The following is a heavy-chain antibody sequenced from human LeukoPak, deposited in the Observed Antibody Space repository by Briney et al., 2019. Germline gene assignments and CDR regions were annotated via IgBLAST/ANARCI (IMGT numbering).Heavy chain of an antibody. D-gene: IGHD6-19*01. J-gene: IGHJ6*03. CDR2: ISTSGST. CDR3: AKQLVVAGYYYYYYMYV. Sequence: SETLSLTCTVSGGSISRNYWSWVRQPPGKGLEWIGYISTSGSTTYNPSLKSRVTISGDTSKNQFSLKLSSVTAADTAVYYCAKQLVVAGYYYYYYMYVWGEGTTVTVSS. V-gene: IGHV4-4*09. CDR1: GGSISRNY.